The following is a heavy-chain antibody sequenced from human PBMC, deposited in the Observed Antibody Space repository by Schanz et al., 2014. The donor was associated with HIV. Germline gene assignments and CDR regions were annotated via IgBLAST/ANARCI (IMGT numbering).Heavy chain of an antibody. J-gene: IGHJ5*02. D-gene: IGHD6-13*01. V-gene: IGHV3-33*01. CDR1: EFTFSSYG. Sequence: QVQLVESGGGVVQPGRSLRLSCATSEFTFSSYGMHWVRQAPGKGLEWVAVIWYDGTNIDYADSVKGRFTVSRDNSKNMLYLQMNSLRAEDTAVYYCAREYYSRNWNWFDPWGQGTLVTVSS. CDR2: IWYDGTNI. CDR3: AREYYSRNWNWFDP.